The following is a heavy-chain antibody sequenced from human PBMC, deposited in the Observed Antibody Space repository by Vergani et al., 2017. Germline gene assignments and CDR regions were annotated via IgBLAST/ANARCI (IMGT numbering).Heavy chain of an antibody. CDR1: GGSFSGYY. D-gene: IGHD2-15*01. J-gene: IGHJ6*03. Sequence: QVQLQQWGAGLLKPSETLSLTCAVYGGSFSGYYWSWIRQPPGKGLEWIGEINHSGSTNYNPSLKSRVTISVDTSKNPFSLKRSSVTAADTAVYYCARKKVVGRWVTHYYVDVGGKGTTVTGSS. CDR3: ARKKVVGRWVTHYYVDV. CDR2: INHSGST. V-gene: IGHV4-34*01.